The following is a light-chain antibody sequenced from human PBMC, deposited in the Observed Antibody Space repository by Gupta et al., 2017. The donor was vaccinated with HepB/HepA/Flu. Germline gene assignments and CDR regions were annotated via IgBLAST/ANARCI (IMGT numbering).Light chain of an antibody. J-gene: IGLJ2*01. CDR3: CSYAGSSTPYVV. V-gene: IGLV2-23*02. CDR2: EVS. CDR1: SSDVGSYNL. Sequence: QPALTQPAHVSGSPGPSITIYCTGTSSDVGSYNLVSWYQQHPGKAPKLMIYEVSKRPSGVSNRFSGSKSGNTASLTISGLQAEDEADYYCCSYAGSSTPYVVFGGGTKLTVL.